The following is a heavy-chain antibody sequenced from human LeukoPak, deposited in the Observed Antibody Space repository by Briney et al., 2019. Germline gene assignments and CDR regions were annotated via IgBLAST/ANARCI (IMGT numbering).Heavy chain of an antibody. CDR3: ARAEVIAAAAFNWFDP. V-gene: IGHV3-23*01. Sequence: PGRSLRLSCAASGFTFSSYAMHWVRQAPGKGLEWVSLISASGVSTYYADSVKGRFTISRDNSKNTLYLQMNSLRAEDTAVYYCARAEVIAAAAFNWFDPWGQGTLVTVSS. D-gene: IGHD6-13*01. CDR1: GFTFSSYA. CDR2: ISASGVST. J-gene: IGHJ5*02.